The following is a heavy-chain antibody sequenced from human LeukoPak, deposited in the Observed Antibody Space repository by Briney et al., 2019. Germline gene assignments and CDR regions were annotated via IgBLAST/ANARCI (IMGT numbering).Heavy chain of an antibody. V-gene: IGHV4-39*01. CDR3: ARSIVVVPAAVSHMDV. J-gene: IGHJ6*03. D-gene: IGHD2-2*01. CDR2: IYYSGST. Sequence: PSETLSLTCTVSGASISSSSYYWGWIRQPPGKGLEWIGSIYYSGSTYYNPSLKSRVTISVDTSKNQFSLKLSSVTAADTAVYYCARSIVVVPAAVSHMDVWGKGTTVTVSS. CDR1: GASISSSSYY.